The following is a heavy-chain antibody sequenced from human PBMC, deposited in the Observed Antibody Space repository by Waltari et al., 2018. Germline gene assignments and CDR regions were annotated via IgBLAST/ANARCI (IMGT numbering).Heavy chain of an antibody. Sequence: QLQLQESAPGPVTPWQTLSLTCSVSVASIRSSTPFWGWIRQPPGKGLEWIGTMYYDGDTYYNPSLKSRVTISIDTSKNQFSLKVSSVTAADTAVYYCARQRQDDYHYYYMDAWGKGTTVTVSS. CDR1: VASIRSSTPF. CDR3: ARQRQDDYHYYYMDA. J-gene: IGHJ6*03. CDR2: MYYDGDT. V-gene: IGHV4-39*07. D-gene: IGHD2-15*01.